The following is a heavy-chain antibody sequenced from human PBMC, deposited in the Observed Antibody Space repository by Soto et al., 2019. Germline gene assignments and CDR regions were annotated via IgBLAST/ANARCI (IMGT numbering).Heavy chain of an antibody. CDR1: GFTFSSYA. CDR2: ISGSGGST. CDR3: AKDPSPYCSGGSCYSIDY. V-gene: IGHV3-23*01. D-gene: IGHD2-15*01. Sequence: GGSLRLSCAASGFTFSSYAMSWVRQAPGKGLEWVSAISGSGGSTYYADSVKGRFTISRDNSKNTLYLQMNSLRAEDTAVYYCAKDPSPYCSGGSCYSIDYWGQGTLVTV. J-gene: IGHJ4*02.